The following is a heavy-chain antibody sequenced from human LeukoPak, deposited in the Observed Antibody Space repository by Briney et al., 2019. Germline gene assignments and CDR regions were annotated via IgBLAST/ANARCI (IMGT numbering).Heavy chain of an antibody. CDR2: ISSSSSYI. Sequence: GGPLRLSCAASGFTFSSYSMNWVRQAPGKGLEWVSSISSSSSYIYYADSVKGRFTISRDNAKNSLYLQMNSLRAEDTAVYYCARVFSFSSGWYRYYYYGMDVWGQGTTVTVSS. CDR3: ARVFSFSSGWYRYYYYGMDV. D-gene: IGHD6-19*01. CDR1: GFTFSSYS. J-gene: IGHJ6*02. V-gene: IGHV3-21*01.